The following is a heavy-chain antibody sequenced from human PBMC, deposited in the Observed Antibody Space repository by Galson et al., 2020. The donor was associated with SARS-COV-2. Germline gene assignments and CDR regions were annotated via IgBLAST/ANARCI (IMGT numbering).Heavy chain of an antibody. J-gene: IGHJ4*02. CDR2: ISSDGRIK. CDR1: GFTFSSHA. D-gene: IGHD1-26*01. Sequence: LSLTCAASGFTFSSHAMHWVRQAPGKGLEWVAVISSDGRIKYYADFVKGRITISRDNSKNTLYLQVDSLRPVDTAVYYCAKVAVGATSYFDYWGQGTLVTVSS. V-gene: IGHV3-30*04. CDR3: AKVAVGATSYFDY.